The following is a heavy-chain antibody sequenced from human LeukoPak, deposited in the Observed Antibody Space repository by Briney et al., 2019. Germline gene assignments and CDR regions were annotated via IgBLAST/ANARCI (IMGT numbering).Heavy chain of an antibody. D-gene: IGHD3-10*01. Sequence: QSGGSLRLSCAASGFTFSSYAMSWVRQAPGKGLEWVSAISGSGASTYYADSVKGRFTISRDNSKNTLYLQMNSLRAEDTAVYYCANSLSYGSGSYNYYYGMDVWGQGTTVTVSS. V-gene: IGHV3-23*01. CDR1: GFTFSSYA. J-gene: IGHJ6*02. CDR3: ANSLSYGSGSYNYYYGMDV. CDR2: ISGSGAST.